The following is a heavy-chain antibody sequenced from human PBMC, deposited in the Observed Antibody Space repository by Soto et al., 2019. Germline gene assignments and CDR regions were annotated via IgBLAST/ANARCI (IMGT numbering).Heavy chain of an antibody. V-gene: IGHV3-23*01. D-gene: IGHD2-15*01. CDR2: IRGTGGT. CDR3: AKDRRAAYCSGGICYSPDY. Sequence: EVQLWESGGGLVQPGGSLRLSCAVSGFTFSSHVMSWVRQAPGKGLEWVSAIRGTGGTYYADSVKGRFTISRDNSKNALYLQMNNLRDEDTAVYYCAKDRRAAYCSGGICYSPDYWGQGTLVIVSS. CDR1: GFTFSSHV. J-gene: IGHJ4*02.